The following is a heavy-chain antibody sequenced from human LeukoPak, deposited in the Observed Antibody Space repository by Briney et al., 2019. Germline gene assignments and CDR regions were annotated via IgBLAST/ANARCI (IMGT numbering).Heavy chain of an antibody. CDR2: ISWDGGST. CDR3: AKGIRLLGHGGTDY. J-gene: IGHJ4*02. Sequence: PGGSLRLSCAASGFTFDDYAMHWVRQAPGKGLEWVSLISWDGGSTYYADSVKGRFTISRDNSKNSLYLQMNSLRAEDTALYYCAKGIRLLGHGGTDYWGQGTLVTVSS. CDR1: GFTFDDYA. V-gene: IGHV3-43D*03. D-gene: IGHD2-15*01.